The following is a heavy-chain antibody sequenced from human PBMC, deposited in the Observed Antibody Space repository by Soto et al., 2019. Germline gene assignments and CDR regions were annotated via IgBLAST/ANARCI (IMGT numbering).Heavy chain of an antibody. CDR1: GFTFGDYA. J-gene: IGHJ3*02. D-gene: IGHD2-8*01. V-gene: IGHV3-49*03. Sequence: GGSLRLSCTASGFTFGDYAMSWFRQAPGKGLEWVGFIRSKAYGGTTEYAASVKGGFTISRDDSKSIAYLQMNSLKTEDTAVYYCTRDGYCTNGVCYFAFDIWGQGTMVTVSS. CDR3: TRDGYCTNGVCYFAFDI. CDR2: IRSKAYGGTT.